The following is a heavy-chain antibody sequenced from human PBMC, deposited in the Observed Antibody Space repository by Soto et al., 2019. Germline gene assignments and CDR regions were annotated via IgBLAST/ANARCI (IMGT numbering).Heavy chain of an antibody. CDR1: GGTFSSYA. CDR2: IIPMFGTA. D-gene: IGHD3-22*01. CDR3: GRGSSGYYQAEYFQH. V-gene: IGHV1-69*01. J-gene: IGHJ1*01. Sequence: QVQLVQSGAEVKKPGSSVKVSCKASGGTFSSYAISWVRQAPGQGLEWMGGIIPMFGTANHAQKFQGRVTITADESTSTAYMELGSLRSEDTAVYYCGRGSSGYYQAEYFQHCGQGTLVTVSS.